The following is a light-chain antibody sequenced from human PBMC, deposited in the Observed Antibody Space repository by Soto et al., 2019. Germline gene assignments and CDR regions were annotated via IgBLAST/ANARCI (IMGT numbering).Light chain of an antibody. CDR3: CSYAGSSPWV. J-gene: IGLJ3*02. CDR2: EGS. V-gene: IGLV2-23*01. CDR1: SSDVGSYNL. Sequence: QSALTQPASVSGSPGQSITISCTGTSSDVGSYNLVSWYQQHPGKAPKLMIYEGSKRPSGVSNRFSGSKSGNTASLTISGLQAEDEADYYYCSYAGSSPWVFGGGTQLTVL.